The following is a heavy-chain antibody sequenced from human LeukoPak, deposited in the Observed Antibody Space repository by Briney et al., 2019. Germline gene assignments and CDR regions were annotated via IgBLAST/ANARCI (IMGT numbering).Heavy chain of an antibody. J-gene: IGHJ1*01. Sequence: GGSLRLSCAASRFTFSNAWMSWVRQAPGKGLEWVGRIKSKTDGGTTDYAAPVKGRFTISRDDSKNTLYLQMNSLKTEDTAVYYCAKGSGYYPEYFQHWGQGTLVTVSS. V-gene: IGHV3-15*01. CDR3: AKGSGYYPEYFQH. D-gene: IGHD3-22*01. CDR1: RFTFSNAW. CDR2: IKSKTDGGTT.